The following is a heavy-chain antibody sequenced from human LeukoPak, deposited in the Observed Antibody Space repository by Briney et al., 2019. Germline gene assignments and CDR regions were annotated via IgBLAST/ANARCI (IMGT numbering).Heavy chain of an antibody. CDR3: ARDGGWVIKAFDI. J-gene: IGHJ3*02. V-gene: IGHV4-59*12. CDR2: IYYSGST. CDR1: GGSISSYY. D-gene: IGHD3-16*01. Sequence: SETLSLTCTVSGGSISSYYWSWIRQPPGKGLEWIGYIYYSGSTYYNPSLKSRVTISVDTSKNQFSLKLSSVTAADTAVYYCARDGGWVIKAFDIWGQGTMVTVSS.